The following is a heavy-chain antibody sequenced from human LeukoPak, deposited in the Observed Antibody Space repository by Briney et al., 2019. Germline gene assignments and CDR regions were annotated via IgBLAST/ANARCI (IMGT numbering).Heavy chain of an antibody. CDR1: TFNFDSYS. CDR3: AGSSWMQLLFPPDY. J-gene: IGHJ4*02. D-gene: IGHD5-18*01. CDR2: ISSDSHYI. V-gene: IGHV3-21*01. Sequence: GGSLRLSCAASTFNFDSYSMNWVRQAPGKGLQWVSSISSDSHYIYYADSVKGRFTTSRDNAKNTLYLQMNSLRPEDTAVYFCAGSSWMQLLFPPDYWGQGTLVTVSS.